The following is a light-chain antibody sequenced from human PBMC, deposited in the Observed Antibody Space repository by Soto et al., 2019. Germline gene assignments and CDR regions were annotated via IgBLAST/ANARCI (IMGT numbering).Light chain of an antibody. CDR3: QLYSSSPPLYT. CDR2: GAS. CDR1: QSVSSSY. Sequence: EIVLTQSPDTLSLSPGERATLSCRVSQSVSSSYLAWYQQKPGQAPRLLIYGASSRATGIPDRFSGSGSGTDFTLTISRLEPEDFAVYYCQLYSSSPPLYTFGQGTKLEIK. J-gene: IGKJ2*01. V-gene: IGKV3-20*01.